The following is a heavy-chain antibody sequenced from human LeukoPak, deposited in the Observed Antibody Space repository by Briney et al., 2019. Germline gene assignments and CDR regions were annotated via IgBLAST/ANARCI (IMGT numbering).Heavy chain of an antibody. CDR1: GFTFSSYA. J-gene: IGHJ6*02. V-gene: IGHV3-48*01. CDR2: ISSGSSVI. Sequence: GGSLRLSCAASGFTFSSYAMSWVRQAPGKGLEWVAYISSGSSVINYADSVKGRFTISRDNAKNSLYLQMNSLRAEDTAVYYCARGNYYGMDVWGQGTTVTVSS. CDR3: ARGNYYGMDV.